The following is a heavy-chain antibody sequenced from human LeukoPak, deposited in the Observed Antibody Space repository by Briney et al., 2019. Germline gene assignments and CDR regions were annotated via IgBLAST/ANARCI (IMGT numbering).Heavy chain of an antibody. CDR3: ARDRIAAAAPTTFDY. D-gene: IGHD6-13*01. J-gene: IGHJ4*02. CDR2: IIPIFGTA. CDR1: GGTFSSYA. V-gene: IGHV1-69*05. Sequence: SVKVSCKASGGTFSSYAISWVRQAPGQGLEWMGGIIPIFGTANYAQKFQGRVTMTTDTSTSTAYMELRSLRSDDTAVYYCARDRIAAAAPTTFDYWGQGTLVTVSS.